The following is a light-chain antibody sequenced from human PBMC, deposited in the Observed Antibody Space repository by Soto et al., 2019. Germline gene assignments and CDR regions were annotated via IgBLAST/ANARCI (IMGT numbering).Light chain of an antibody. Sequence: QSALTQPASVSGSPGQSITISCTGTSSDIGHYDYVSWYQQHPGKAPKLMIYHVTYRPSGVSNRYAGSKAGNSASLTISGLQADDEADYYCCSLTTSHTYVFGSGTQLTVL. CDR3: CSLTTSHTYV. V-gene: IGLV2-14*03. J-gene: IGLJ1*01. CDR1: SSDIGHYDY. CDR2: HVT.